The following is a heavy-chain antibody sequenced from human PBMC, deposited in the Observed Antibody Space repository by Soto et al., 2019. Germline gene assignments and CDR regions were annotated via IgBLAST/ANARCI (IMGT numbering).Heavy chain of an antibody. J-gene: IGHJ6*02. V-gene: IGHV1-69*01. CDR2: IIPIFGTA. CDR3: ARTRGVNSIRYYYYGMDV. CDR1: GGTFSSYA. D-gene: IGHD3-10*01. Sequence: VKVSCKASGGTFSSYAISWVRQAPGQGLEWMGGIIPIFGTANYAQKFQGRVTITADESTSTAYMELSSLRSEDTAVYYCARTRGVNSIRYYYYGMDVWGQGTTVAVTS.